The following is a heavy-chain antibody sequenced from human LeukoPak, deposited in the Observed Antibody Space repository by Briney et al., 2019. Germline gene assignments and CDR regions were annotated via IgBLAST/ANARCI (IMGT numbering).Heavy chain of an antibody. J-gene: IGHJ4*02. CDR1: GFTFNDYA. CDR2: ISWNSGSL. D-gene: IGHD6-19*01. CDR3: VKGETAVAGGAFDY. Sequence: QPGRSLRLSCAASGFTFNDYAMHWVRQAPGKGLEWVSGISWNSGSLVYAGSVKGRFTVSRDNAKNSLYLQMNSLRGEDMALYYCVKGETAVAGGAFDYWGQGTLVTVSS. V-gene: IGHV3-9*03.